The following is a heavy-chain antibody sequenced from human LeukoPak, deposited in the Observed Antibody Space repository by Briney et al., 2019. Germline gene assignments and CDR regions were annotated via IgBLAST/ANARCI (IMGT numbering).Heavy chain of an antibody. V-gene: IGHV3-9*01. CDR1: GFTFDDYA. CDR2: ISWNSGSI. Sequence: GGSLRLSCAASGFTFDDYAMHWVRQAPGKGLEWVSGISWNSGSIGYADSVKGRFTISRDNAKNSLYLQMNSLRAEDTALYYCARAGGLRIAVAPIDCWGQGTQVTVSS. J-gene: IGHJ4*02. CDR3: ARAGGLRIAVAPIDC. D-gene: IGHD6-19*01.